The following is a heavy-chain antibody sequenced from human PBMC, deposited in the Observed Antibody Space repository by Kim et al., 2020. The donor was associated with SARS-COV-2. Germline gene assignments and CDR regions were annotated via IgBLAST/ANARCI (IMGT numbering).Heavy chain of an antibody. V-gene: IGHV3-9*01. Sequence: WSSDSIGYADSVKGRFTISRDNAKNSLYLQMNSLRPEDTALYYCVAAFDYWGQGTLVTVSS. CDR2: WSSDSI. D-gene: IGHD6-13*01. CDR3: VAAFDY. J-gene: IGHJ4*02.